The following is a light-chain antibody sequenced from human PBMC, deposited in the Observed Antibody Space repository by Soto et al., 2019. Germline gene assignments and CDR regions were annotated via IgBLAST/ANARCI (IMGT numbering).Light chain of an antibody. CDR2: GAY. Sequence: IVLTQSPDTLSLSPGERATLSCRASQSVSDNYLAWYQLKPGQGPRLLIYGAYIRATGIPDRFSGSGSGTDFTLSISRLEPEDAAMYYCKEYDGPQAWTFGQGTTVEI. J-gene: IGKJ1*01. CDR1: QSVSDNY. V-gene: IGKV3-20*01. CDR3: KEYDGPQAWT.